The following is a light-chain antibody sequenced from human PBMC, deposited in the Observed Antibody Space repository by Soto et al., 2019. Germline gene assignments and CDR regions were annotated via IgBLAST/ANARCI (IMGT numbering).Light chain of an antibody. Sequence: IPLSLSPSYLSAPVGDTVNITSSAGQSICSSLNGYQQRPGRAAPRLIYAASTLQSGVPPRFRGSGYGTDFSLTTTSLQPEDFATYYCQQSYDSPPITFGQGTRLEIK. J-gene: IGKJ5*01. V-gene: IGKV1-39*01. CDR2: AAS. CDR1: QSICSS. CDR3: QQSYDSPPIT.